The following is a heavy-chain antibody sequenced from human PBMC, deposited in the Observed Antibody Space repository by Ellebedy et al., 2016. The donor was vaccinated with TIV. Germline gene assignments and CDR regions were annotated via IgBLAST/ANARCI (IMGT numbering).Heavy chain of an antibody. CDR1: GFTFSSYD. CDR3: ARGFTMNRGVASYFGMDV. Sequence: GESLKISCAASGFTFSSYDMHWVRQATGKGLEWVSAIGTAGDPYYPGSVKGRFTISRENAKNSLYLQMNSLRPEDTAVYFCARGFTMNRGVASYFGMDVWGQGTTVTV. D-gene: IGHD3-10*01. CDR2: IGTAGDP. J-gene: IGHJ6*02. V-gene: IGHV3-13*05.